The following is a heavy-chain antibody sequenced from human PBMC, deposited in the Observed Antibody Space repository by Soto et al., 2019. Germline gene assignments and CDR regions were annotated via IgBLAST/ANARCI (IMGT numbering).Heavy chain of an antibody. D-gene: IGHD2-15*01. Sequence: SETLSLTCTVSGGSISSDFWSWIRQPPGKGLEWIGYFYYSGSIDYNPSLKSRVTISVDTSKNQFSLKLSSVTAADTAVYYCARYPYLSSGVYYSGNWFDPWGQGTLVTVSS. J-gene: IGHJ5*02. CDR2: FYYSGSI. V-gene: IGHV4-59*01. CDR1: GGSISSDF. CDR3: ARYPYLSSGVYYSGNWFDP.